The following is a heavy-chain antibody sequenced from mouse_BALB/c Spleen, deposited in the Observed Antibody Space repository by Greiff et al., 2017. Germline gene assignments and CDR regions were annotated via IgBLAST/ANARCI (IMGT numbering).Heavy chain of an antibody. Sequence: EVMLVESGGDLVKPGGSLKLSCAASGFTFSSYGMSWVRQTPDKRLEWVATISSGGSYTYYPDSVKGRFTISRDNAKNTLYLQMSSLKSEDTAMYYCARQTKPFDYWGQGTTLTVSS. CDR2: ISSGGSYT. CDR3: ARQTKPFDY. CDR1: GFTFSSYG. V-gene: IGHV5-6*01. J-gene: IGHJ2*01.